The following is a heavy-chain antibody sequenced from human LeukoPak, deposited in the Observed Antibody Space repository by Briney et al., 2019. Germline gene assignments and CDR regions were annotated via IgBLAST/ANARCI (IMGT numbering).Heavy chain of an antibody. CDR1: RFTFDSYS. V-gene: IGHV3-23*01. J-gene: IGHJ4*02. D-gene: IGHD5-12*01. CDR3: GTAGARGVLVANYFDY. Sequence: GGSLRLSCAASRFTFDSYSMASGRQAPGKGLEWVAVISAYSRAIFYADSVKGRFTISRDNSKDTMYLQMTSLRAEDTAVYYCGTAGARGVLVANYFDYWGQGTLVTVSS. CDR2: ISAYSRAI.